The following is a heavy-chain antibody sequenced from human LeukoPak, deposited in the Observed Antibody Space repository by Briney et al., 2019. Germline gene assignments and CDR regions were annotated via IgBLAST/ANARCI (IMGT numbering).Heavy chain of an antibody. D-gene: IGHD3-10*01. CDR2: INWNGGST. V-gene: IGHV3-20*04. Sequence: SGGSLRLSCAASGFTFDDYGMSWVRHAPGKGLEWVSGINWNGGSTGYADSVKGRFTISRDNAKNSLYLQMNSLRAEDTALYYCARSLWFGETVGVYWGQGTPVTVSS. CDR1: GFTFDDYG. CDR3: ARSLWFGETVGVY. J-gene: IGHJ4*02.